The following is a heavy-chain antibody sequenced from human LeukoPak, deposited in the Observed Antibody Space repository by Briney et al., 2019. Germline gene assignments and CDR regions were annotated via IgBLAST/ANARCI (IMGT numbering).Heavy chain of an antibody. CDR1: GGSISSYY. D-gene: IGHD3-22*01. Sequence: SETLSLTCTVSGGSISSYYWSWIRQPAGKGLEWIGRIYTSGSTNYNPSLKSRVTISVDTSKNQFSLKLSSVTAADTAVYYCARDIVVSPGQAYYFDYWGQGTLVTVSS. V-gene: IGHV4-4*07. J-gene: IGHJ4*02. CDR2: IYTSGST. CDR3: ARDIVVSPGQAYYFDY.